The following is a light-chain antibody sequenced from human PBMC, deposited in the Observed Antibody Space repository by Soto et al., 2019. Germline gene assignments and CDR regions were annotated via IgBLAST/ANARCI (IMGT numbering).Light chain of an antibody. CDR2: EAS. J-gene: IGKJ4*01. Sequence: DIQMTQSPSSLSASVGDRVTITCQASQDIKNYLNWYQQKPGKAPKLLIYEASNLETEVPSKLSGSGSGRSFTFTICSLQPEDIATYYCQQCDDFITFGGGTRIEIK. CDR1: QDIKNY. V-gene: IGKV1-33*01. CDR3: QQCDDFIT.